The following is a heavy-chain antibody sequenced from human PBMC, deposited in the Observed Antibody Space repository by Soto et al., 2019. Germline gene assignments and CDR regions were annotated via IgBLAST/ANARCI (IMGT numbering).Heavy chain of an antibody. Sequence: GASVKVSCKASGGTFSSYAISWVRQAPGQGLEWMGGIIPIFGTANYAQKFQGRVTITADESTSTAYMELSSLRSEDTAVYYCARGVGCTNGVCPFDDWGQGTRVTVSS. J-gene: IGHJ4*02. CDR1: GGTFSSYA. CDR2: IIPIFGTA. D-gene: IGHD2-8*01. V-gene: IGHV1-69*13. CDR3: ARGVGCTNGVCPFDD.